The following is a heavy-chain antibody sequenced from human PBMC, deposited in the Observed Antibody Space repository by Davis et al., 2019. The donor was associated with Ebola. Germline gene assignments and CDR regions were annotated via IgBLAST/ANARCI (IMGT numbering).Heavy chain of an antibody. CDR2: IYYSGST. D-gene: IGHD3-16*01. Sequence: SETLSLTCTVSGASISSYYWSWIRQPPGKGLEWIGYIYYSGSTNYNPSLKSRVTISVDTSKNQFSLKLTSVTAADTAVYYCARGGIWGQGTLVTVSS. J-gene: IGHJ4*02. CDR1: GASISSYY. V-gene: IGHV4-59*08. CDR3: ARGGI.